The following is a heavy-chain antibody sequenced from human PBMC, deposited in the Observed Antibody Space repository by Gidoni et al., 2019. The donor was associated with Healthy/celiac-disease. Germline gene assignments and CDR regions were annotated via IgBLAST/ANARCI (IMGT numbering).Heavy chain of an antibody. CDR3: ARESPPRYYYYYGMDV. Sequence: QVQLVQSGAEVKKPGASVKVSCKASGYPFPSYDINWVRQATGQGLEWMGWMNPNSGNTGYAQKFQGRVTMTRNTSISTAYMELSSLRSEDTAVYYCARESPPRYYYYYGMDVWGQGTTVTVSS. J-gene: IGHJ6*02. V-gene: IGHV1-8*01. CDR1: GYPFPSYD. CDR2: MNPNSGNT.